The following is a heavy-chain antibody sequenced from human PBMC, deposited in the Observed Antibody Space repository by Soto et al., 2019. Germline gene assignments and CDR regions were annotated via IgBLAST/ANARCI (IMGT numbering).Heavy chain of an antibody. CDR2: INSDGSST. CDR1: GFTFSSYW. D-gene: IGHD2-2*01. V-gene: IGHV3-74*01. J-gene: IGHJ6*03. Sequence: EVQLVKSGGGLVQPGGSLRLYCAASGFTFSSYWMHWVRQAPGKGLVWVSRINSDGSSTSYADSVKGRFTISRDNAKNTLYLQMNSLRAEDTAVYYCARCPTLPAATKIHYYHYIDVWCKGTTVTVSS. CDR3: ARCPTLPAATKIHYYHYIDV.